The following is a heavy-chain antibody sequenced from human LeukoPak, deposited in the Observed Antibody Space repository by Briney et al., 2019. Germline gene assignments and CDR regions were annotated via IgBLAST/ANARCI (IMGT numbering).Heavy chain of an antibody. V-gene: IGHV4-4*07. CDR1: GGSISSYY. D-gene: IGHD3-10*01. CDR2: IYTSGST. J-gene: IGHJ4*02. Sequence: SETLSLTCTVSGGSISSYYWSWIRQPAGKGLEWIGRIYTSGSTNYNPSLKSRVTMSVDTSKNQFSLKLSSVTAADTAVYYCARDRYYYGSGSYLFDYWGQGTLVTVSS. CDR3: ARDRYYYGSGSYLFDY.